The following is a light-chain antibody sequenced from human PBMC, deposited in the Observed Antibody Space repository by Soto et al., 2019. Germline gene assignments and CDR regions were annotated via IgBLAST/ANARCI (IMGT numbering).Light chain of an antibody. CDR2: DVS. V-gene: IGLV2-14*01. CDR3: SSYTSSSTPLYV. CDR1: SSDVGGYNY. J-gene: IGLJ1*01. Sequence: QSVLTQPASVSWSPGQSITIFCTGTSSDVGGYNYVSWYQQHPGKAPKRMIYDVSNRPSGVSNRFSGSKSGNTASLTISGLQAEDEANYYCSSYTSSSTPLYVFGTGTKVTVL.